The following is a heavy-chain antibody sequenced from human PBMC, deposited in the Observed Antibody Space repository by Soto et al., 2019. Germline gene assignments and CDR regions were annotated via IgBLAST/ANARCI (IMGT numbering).Heavy chain of an antibody. CDR1: GGSISSYY. V-gene: IGHV4-59*01. CDR2: MYYSGST. Sequence: QVQLQESGPGLVKPSETLSLTCTVSGGSISSYYWSWIRQPPGKGLEWIGYMYYSGSTNYNPSLKSRVTISVDTSKNQFSLNLRSVTAADTAVYYCARDLSGCSSGSCYEFYQHWGQGTLVTVAS. D-gene: IGHD2-2*01. CDR3: ARDLSGCSSGSCYEFYQH. J-gene: IGHJ1*01.